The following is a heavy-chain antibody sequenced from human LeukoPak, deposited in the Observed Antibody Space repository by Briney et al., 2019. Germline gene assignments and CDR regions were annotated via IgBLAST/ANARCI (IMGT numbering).Heavy chain of an antibody. CDR3: ARSRRAGAADAFDI. CDR1: GGSISSGGYS. J-gene: IGHJ3*02. V-gene: IGHV4-30-4*07. D-gene: IGHD1-26*01. Sequence: SETLSLTCAVSGGSISSGGYSWSWIRQPPGKGLEWIGYIYYSGSTYYNPSLKSRVTISVDTSKNQFSLKLSSVTAADAAVYYCARSRRAGAADAFDIWGQGTMVTVSS. CDR2: IYYSGST.